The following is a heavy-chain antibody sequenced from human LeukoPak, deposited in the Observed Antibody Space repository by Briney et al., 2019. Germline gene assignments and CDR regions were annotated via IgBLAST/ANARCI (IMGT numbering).Heavy chain of an antibody. Sequence: GGSLRLSCAASGFTFSDYYMSWIRKAPGKGLEWVSSISTSSSYIYYADSVKGRFTISRDNAKNSLYLQMNSLRAEDTAVYYCARDRNSGYSGYAFDCWGQGTLVTVSS. CDR3: ARDRNSGYSGYAFDC. J-gene: IGHJ4*02. CDR1: GFTFSDYY. D-gene: IGHD5-12*01. V-gene: IGHV3-11*06. CDR2: ISTSSSYI.